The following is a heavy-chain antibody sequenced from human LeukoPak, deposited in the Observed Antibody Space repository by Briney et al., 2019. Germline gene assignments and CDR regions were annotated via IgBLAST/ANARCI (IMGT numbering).Heavy chain of an antibody. D-gene: IGHD6-6*01. Sequence: HRASVKVSCKASGYTFTGHYMHWVRQAPGQGLEWMGWISPNSGDTDYAQRFQGRVTMTRDTSISTAYMELSSLRSEDTAVYYCARGQYSSSAFDYWGQGTLVTVSS. CDR1: GYTFTGHY. CDR2: ISPNSGDT. V-gene: IGHV1-2*02. J-gene: IGHJ4*02. CDR3: ARGQYSSSAFDY.